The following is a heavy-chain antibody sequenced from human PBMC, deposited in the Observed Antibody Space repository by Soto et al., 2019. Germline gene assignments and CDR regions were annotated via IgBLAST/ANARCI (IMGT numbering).Heavy chain of an antibody. V-gene: IGHV3-30*18. J-gene: IGHJ6*02. Sequence: QVQLVESGGGVVQPGRSLRLSCAASGFTFSSYGMHWVRQAPGKGLEWVAVISYDRSNKYYADSVKGRFTISRDNSKNTLYLQMNSLRAEDTAVYYCAKSRSTASRGYYYYGMDVWGQGTTVTVSS. D-gene: IGHD4-4*01. CDR1: GFTFSSYG. CDR3: AKSRSTASRGYYYYGMDV. CDR2: ISYDRSNK.